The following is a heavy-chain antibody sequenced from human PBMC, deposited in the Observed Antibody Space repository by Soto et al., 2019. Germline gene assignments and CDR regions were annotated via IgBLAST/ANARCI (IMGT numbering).Heavy chain of an antibody. CDR2: IYPGDSDT. Sequence: PGESLKISCQGSGYNFANYWIGWVRQMPGKDLELMGIIYPGDSDTRYSPSFQGQVTISADKSISTAYLQWSSLKASDTAMYYCARATMYYDFWFYYGMDVWGQGTTVTVSS. D-gene: IGHD3-3*01. CDR3: ARATMYYDFWFYYGMDV. V-gene: IGHV5-51*01. J-gene: IGHJ6*02. CDR1: GYNFANYW.